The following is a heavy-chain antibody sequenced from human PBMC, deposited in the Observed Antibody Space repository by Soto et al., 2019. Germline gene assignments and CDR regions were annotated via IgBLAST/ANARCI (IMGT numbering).Heavy chain of an antibody. J-gene: IGHJ4*02. D-gene: IGHD1-26*01. V-gene: IGHV4-59*01. Sequence: ASETLSLTCTVSGGSISSYYWSWIRQPPGKGLEWIGYIYYSGSTNYNPSLKSRVTISVDTSKNQFSLKLSSVTAADTAVYYCARARGSYLLFDYWGQGTLVTVSS. CDR2: IYYSGST. CDR3: ARARGSYLLFDY. CDR1: GGSISSYY.